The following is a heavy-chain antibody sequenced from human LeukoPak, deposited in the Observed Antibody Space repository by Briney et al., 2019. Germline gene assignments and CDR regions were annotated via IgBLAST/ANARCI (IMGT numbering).Heavy chain of an antibody. D-gene: IGHD3-9*01. CDR1: GFTFSSYA. CDR2: ISSNGGST. CDR3: ARGGIFWLNHFDY. J-gene: IGHJ4*02. V-gene: IGHV3-64*01. Sequence: GGSLRLSCAASGFTFSSYAMHWVRQAPGKGLEYVSAISSNGGSTYYANSVKGRFTISRDNSENTLYLQMGSLRAEDMAVYYCARGGIFWLNHFDYWGQGTLVTVSS.